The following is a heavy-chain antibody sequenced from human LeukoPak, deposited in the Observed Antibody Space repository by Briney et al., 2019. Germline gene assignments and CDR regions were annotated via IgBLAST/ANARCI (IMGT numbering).Heavy chain of an antibody. V-gene: IGHV1-2*02. CDR3: ARSHIAMDTAMAWNWFDP. CDR2: INPNSGGT. Sequence: ASVKVSCKASGYTFTGHYMHWVRQAPGQGLEWMGWINPNSGGTNYAQKFQGRVTMTRDTSISTAYMELSRLRSDDTAVYYCARSHIAMDTAMAWNWFDPWGQGTLVTVSS. CDR1: GYTFTGHY. J-gene: IGHJ5*02. D-gene: IGHD5-18*01.